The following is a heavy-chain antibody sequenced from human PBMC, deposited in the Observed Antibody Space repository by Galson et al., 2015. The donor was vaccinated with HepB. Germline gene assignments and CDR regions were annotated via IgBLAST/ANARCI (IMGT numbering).Heavy chain of an antibody. CDR1: GFSFSTSW. V-gene: IGHV3-7*01. J-gene: IGHJ5*02. Sequence: SLRLSCAASGFSFSTSWMTWVRQAPGRGLEWVANIKEDDGERAYAASVKGRFTISRDNSKNTLYLQMSSLRAEDTAVYYCVKGPGSAPVRNWFDPWGQGTLVTVSS. CDR2: IKEDDGER. CDR3: VKGPGSAPVRNWFDP.